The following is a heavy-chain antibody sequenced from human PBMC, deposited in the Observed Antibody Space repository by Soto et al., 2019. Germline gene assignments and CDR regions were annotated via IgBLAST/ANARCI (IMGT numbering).Heavy chain of an antibody. CDR3: ARSWMGHADEESNWFDP. J-gene: IGHJ5*02. V-gene: IGHV1-18*01. Sequence: QVQLVQSGAEVKKPGASVKVSCKASGYTFTSYGISWVRQAPGQGLEWMGWISAYNGNTNYAQKLQGRVTLTTDTSLSTAYMELRRLRSDDTAVYYCARSWMGHADEESNWFDPWGQGTLVTVSS. D-gene: IGHD1-1*01. CDR2: ISAYNGNT. CDR1: GYTFTSYG.